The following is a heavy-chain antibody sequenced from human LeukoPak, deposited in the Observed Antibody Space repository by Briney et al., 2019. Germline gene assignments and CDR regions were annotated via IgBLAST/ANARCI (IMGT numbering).Heavy chain of an antibody. CDR1: GFTFSSNS. Sequence: GGSLRLSCAASGFTFSSNSMSWVRQAPGKGLEWLANIKQDGSEEYYVDSVKGRFTISRDNAENSLFLQMNSLGAEDTAVYYCARTNVATPGYGWGQGTLVTVSS. CDR3: ARTNVATPGYG. V-gene: IGHV3-7*01. D-gene: IGHD6-13*01. CDR2: IKQDGSEE. J-gene: IGHJ4*02.